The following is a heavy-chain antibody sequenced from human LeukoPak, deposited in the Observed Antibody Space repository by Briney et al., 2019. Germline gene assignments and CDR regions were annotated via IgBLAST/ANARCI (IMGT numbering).Heavy chain of an antibody. CDR1: GFTFSSYS. D-gene: IGHD3-10*01. V-gene: IGHV3-23*01. Sequence: GGSLRLSCAASGFTFSSYSMSWVRQAPGKGLEWVSTITGSGGSTYYADSMKGRFTISRDNSKNTLYLQMNSLRAEDTALYYCAKETLVWFGEESYFDYWGQGTLVTVSS. CDR3: AKETLVWFGEESYFDY. CDR2: ITGSGGST. J-gene: IGHJ4*02.